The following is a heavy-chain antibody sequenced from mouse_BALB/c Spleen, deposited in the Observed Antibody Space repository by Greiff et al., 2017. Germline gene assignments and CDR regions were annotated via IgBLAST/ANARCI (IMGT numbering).Heavy chain of an antibody. V-gene: IGHV1-61*01. D-gene: IGHD1-1*01. J-gene: IGHJ2*01. Sequence: QVQLQQPGAELVRPGASVKLSCKASGYTFTSYWMNWVKQRPGRGLEWIGRIDPSDSETHYNQKFKDKATLTVDKSSSTAYIQLSSLTSEDSAVYYCVITTVVAHWGQGTTLTVSS. CDR2: IDPSDSET. CDR1: GYTFTSYW. CDR3: VITTVVAH.